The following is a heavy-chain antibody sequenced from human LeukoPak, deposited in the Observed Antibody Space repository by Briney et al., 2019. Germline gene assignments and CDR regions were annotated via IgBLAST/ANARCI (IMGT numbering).Heavy chain of an antibody. CDR1: GDSISSGNSY. D-gene: IGHD3-3*01. CDR3: ARHAYDFWSGHDAFDI. J-gene: IGHJ3*02. V-gene: IGHV4-39*01. Sequence: SETLSPTCTVSGDSISSGNSYWSWIRQPPGKGLEWIGYVYYSGSTYYNPSLKSRVTISVDTSKNQFSLKLSSVTAADTAVYYCARHAYDFWSGHDAFDIWGQGTMVTVSS. CDR2: VYYSGST.